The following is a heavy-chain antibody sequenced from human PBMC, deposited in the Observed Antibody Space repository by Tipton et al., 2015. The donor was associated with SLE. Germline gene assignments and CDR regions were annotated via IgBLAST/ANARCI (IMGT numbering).Heavy chain of an antibody. V-gene: IGHV3-73*01. D-gene: IGHD2-15*01. CDR3: TRLSGVAAATRGIDC. CDR2: IRNKANNYAT. J-gene: IGHJ4*02. Sequence: SLRLSCAASGFTFSDSAIHWVRQASGKGLEWVGRIRNKANNYATAYAASVKGRLTISRDDSKNTAYLQVNSLKTEDTAVYYCTRLSGVAAATRGIDCWGQGTLVTVSS. CDR1: GFTFSDSA.